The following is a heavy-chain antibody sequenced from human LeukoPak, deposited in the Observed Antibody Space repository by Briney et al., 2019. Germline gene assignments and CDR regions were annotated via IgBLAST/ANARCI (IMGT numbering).Heavy chain of an antibody. CDR3: ARGRLGLAAAGPDY. V-gene: IGHV4-31*03. CDR2: IYYSGST. Sequence: SETLSLTCTVSGGSISSGGYYWSWIRQHPGKCLEWIGYIYYSGSTYYNPSLKSRVTISVDTSKNQFSLKLSSVTAADTAVYYCARGRLGLAAAGPDYWGQGTLVTVSS. D-gene: IGHD6-13*01. CDR1: GGSISSGGYY. J-gene: IGHJ4*02.